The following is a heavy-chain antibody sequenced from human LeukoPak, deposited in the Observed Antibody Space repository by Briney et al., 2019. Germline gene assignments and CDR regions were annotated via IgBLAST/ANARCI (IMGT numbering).Heavy chain of an antibody. CDR2: IYSGGST. J-gene: IGHJ3*02. CDR1: GFTVSSNY. V-gene: IGHV3-66*01. Sequence: GGSLRLSCAAPGFTVSSNYMSWVRQAPGKGLEWVSVIYSGGSTYYADSVKGRFTISRDNSKNTLYLQMNSLRAEDTAVYYCARDRLVLPGAFDIWGQGTMVTVSS. CDR3: ARDRLVLPGAFDI. D-gene: IGHD2/OR15-2a*01.